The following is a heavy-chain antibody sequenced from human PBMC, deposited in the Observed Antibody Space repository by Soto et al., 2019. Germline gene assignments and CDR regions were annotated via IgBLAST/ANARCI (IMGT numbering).Heavy chain of an antibody. J-gene: IGHJ5*02. D-gene: IGHD2-2*01. Sequence: XSVKVSCQASGYTFTSYGSRLVRQAPGQGLECMGWISSYNGNTNYSQKVQGRVTLTTDTSTSTTYMELRSLRSDDTAVYYCARGPRYCSTTTCFSGVTWFDTWGQGTLVTVSS. CDR3: ARGPRYCSTTTCFSGVTWFDT. CDR2: ISSYNGNT. V-gene: IGHV1-18*04. CDR1: GYTFTSYG.